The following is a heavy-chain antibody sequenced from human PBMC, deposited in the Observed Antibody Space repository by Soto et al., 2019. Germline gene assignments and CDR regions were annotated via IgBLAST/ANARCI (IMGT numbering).Heavy chain of an antibody. CDR1: GGTFSSYA. V-gene: IGHV1-69*06. Sequence: ASVKVSCKASGGTFSSYAISWVRQAPGQGLEWMGGIIPIFGTANYAQKFQGRVTITADKSTSSAYMELSSLRSEDTAVYYCAREMSGDCLFLSCYYGMDVWGQGTTVTVSS. CDR2: IIPIFGTA. D-gene: IGHD2-21*02. J-gene: IGHJ6*02. CDR3: AREMSGDCLFLSCYYGMDV.